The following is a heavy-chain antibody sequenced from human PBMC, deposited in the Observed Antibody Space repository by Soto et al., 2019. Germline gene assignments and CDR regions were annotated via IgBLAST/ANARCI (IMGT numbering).Heavy chain of an antibody. Sequence: QPGGSLRLSCAASGFTFSSYWMHWVRQAPGKGLVWVSRINSDGSSTSYADSVKGRFTISRGNAKNTLYLQMNSLRAEDTAVYYCAREYYDILTGYYPYYYYGMDVWGQGTTVTVSS. CDR2: INSDGSST. D-gene: IGHD3-9*01. J-gene: IGHJ6*02. CDR3: AREYYDILTGYYPYYYYGMDV. V-gene: IGHV3-74*01. CDR1: GFTFSSYW.